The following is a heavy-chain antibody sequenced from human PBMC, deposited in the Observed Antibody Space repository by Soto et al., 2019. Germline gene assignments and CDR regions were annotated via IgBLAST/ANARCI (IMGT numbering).Heavy chain of an antibody. CDR1: GYTFTSYY. CDR3: ARGGNGPYYYYYGMDV. D-gene: IGHD4-17*01. J-gene: IGHJ6*02. V-gene: IGHV1-46*01. CDR2: INPSGGST. Sequence: QVQLVQSGAEVKKPGASVKVSCKASGYTFTSYYMHWVRQAPGQGLEWMGIINPSGGSTSYAQKFQGRVTMTRDTSTSTVYMELSSLRSEDTAVYYCARGGNGPYYYYYGMDVWGQGTTVTVSS.